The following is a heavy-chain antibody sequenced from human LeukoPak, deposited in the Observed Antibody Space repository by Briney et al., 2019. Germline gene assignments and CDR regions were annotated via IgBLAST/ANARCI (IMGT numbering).Heavy chain of an antibody. CDR2: ISNNNRYT. J-gene: IGHJ5*02. CDR1: GFTFSGHY. Sequence: PGGSLRPPCATSGFTFSGHYMAWIRQAPGKGLEWISYISNNNRYTNYADSVKGRFTISRDNAKNSLYLQMDSLRAEDTAVYYCAKERFSSWHSNWFAPWGQGTLVTVS. D-gene: IGHD6-13*01. V-gene: IGHV3-11*06. CDR3: AKERFSSWHSNWFAP.